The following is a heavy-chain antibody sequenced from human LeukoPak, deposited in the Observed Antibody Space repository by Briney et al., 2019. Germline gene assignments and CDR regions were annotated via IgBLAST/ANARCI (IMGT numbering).Heavy chain of an antibody. CDR3: AMGSFWSGYYFDY. D-gene: IGHD3-3*01. CDR1: GGSISSSSYY. Sequence: SETLSLTCTVSGGSISSSSYYWGWIRQPPGKGLEWIGSIYYSGSTYYNPSLKSRVTISVDTSKNQFSLKLSSVTAADTAVYYCAMGSFWSGYYFDYWGQGTLVTVSS. CDR2: IYYSGST. J-gene: IGHJ4*02. V-gene: IGHV4-39*01.